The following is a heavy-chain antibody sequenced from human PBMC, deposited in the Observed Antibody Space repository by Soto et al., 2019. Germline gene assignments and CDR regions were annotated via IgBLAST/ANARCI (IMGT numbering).Heavy chain of an antibody. CDR1: GFAFSDCH. CDR2: FRSSSSYT. CDR3: VRDFGEAETYYDFGSGSRYDYYGMDV. D-gene: IGHD3-3*01. V-gene: IGHV3-11*06. J-gene: IGHJ6*02. Sequence: PGGSLRLSCAASGFAFSDCHISWISQALGKGLARVSYFRSSSSYTNCADSVNGRFTISSDNTKTSLDLHMNSLRGVDTAEYNCVRDFGEAETYYDFGSGSRYDYYGMDVLGQGTTVTVSS.